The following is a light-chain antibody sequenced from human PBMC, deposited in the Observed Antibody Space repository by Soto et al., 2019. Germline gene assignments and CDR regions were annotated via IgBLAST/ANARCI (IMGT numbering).Light chain of an antibody. J-gene: IGLJ1*01. CDR3: AAWDDSLNGYV. CDR2: TIN. CDR1: TSNIGSNP. Sequence: QSLLTQPPSASGTPGQRVTISCSGSTSNIGSNPVNWYQQLPGAAPKLLIYTINQRPSGVPDRFSGSKSGTSASLAISGLQSEDEADYYCAAWDDSLNGYVFGTGTKVTVL. V-gene: IGLV1-44*01.